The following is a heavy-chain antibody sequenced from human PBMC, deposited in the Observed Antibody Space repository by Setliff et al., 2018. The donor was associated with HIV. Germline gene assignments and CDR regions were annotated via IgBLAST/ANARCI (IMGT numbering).Heavy chain of an antibody. CDR3: EVAGQ. D-gene: IGHD6-19*01. V-gene: IGHV4-4*09. Sequence: TCFVSGVSISDHYWSWIRQPPGKGLEWLGHIYSSGSTNYNPSLKSRVTISVDTSKNQFSLKLRSVTAADTAVYYCEVAGQWGQGTLVTVSS. J-gene: IGHJ4*02. CDR2: IYSSGST. CDR1: GVSISDHY.